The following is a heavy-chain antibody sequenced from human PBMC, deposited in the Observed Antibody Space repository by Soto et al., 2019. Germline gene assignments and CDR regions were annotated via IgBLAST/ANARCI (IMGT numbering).Heavy chain of an antibody. Sequence: EVQLVESGGGLVQPGGSLRLSCAASGFTFSSYWMSWVRQAPGKGLEWVANIKQDGSEKYYVDSVKGRFTISRDNAKNSLYLQMNSLRAEATALYYCARGPLWFGESFKNPAWGQGTLVTVSS. CDR3: ARGPLWFGESFKNPA. J-gene: IGHJ5*02. CDR1: GFTFSSYW. D-gene: IGHD3-10*01. CDR2: IKQDGSEK. V-gene: IGHV3-7*03.